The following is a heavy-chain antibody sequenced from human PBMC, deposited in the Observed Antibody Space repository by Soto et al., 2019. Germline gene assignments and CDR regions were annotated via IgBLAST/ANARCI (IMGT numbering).Heavy chain of an antibody. Sequence: GGSLRLSCAASGFTFSNAWMSWVRQAPGKGLEWVGRIKSKTDGGTTDYAAPVKGRFTISRADSKNTLYLQMNSLKTEDTDVYYCTTVRWIHLWPRWGQGTLVTVSS. J-gene: IGHJ4*02. CDR1: GFTFSNAW. V-gene: IGHV3-15*01. CDR2: IKSKTDGGTT. CDR3: TTVRWIHLWPR. D-gene: IGHD5-18*01.